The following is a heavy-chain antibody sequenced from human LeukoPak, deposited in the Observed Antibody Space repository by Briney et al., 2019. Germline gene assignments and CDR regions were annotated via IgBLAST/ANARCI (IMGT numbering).Heavy chain of an antibody. Sequence: SETLSLTCTVSDYSISSRYYWGWIRQPPGKGLEWIGSVSQSRGTYYNPSVKSRVTISVDTSKNQFSLKLSSVTAADTAVYYCARHRLLWFGELFLGPRVFDYWGQGTLVTVSS. CDR1: DYSISSRYY. CDR3: ARHRLLWFGELFLGPRVFDY. CDR2: VSQSRGT. D-gene: IGHD3-10*01. J-gene: IGHJ4*02. V-gene: IGHV4-38-2*02.